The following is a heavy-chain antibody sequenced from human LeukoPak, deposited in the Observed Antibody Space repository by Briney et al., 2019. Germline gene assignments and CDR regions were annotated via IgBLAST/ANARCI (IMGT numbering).Heavy chain of an antibody. CDR3: ARDIEAAGLFLDY. Sequence: GGSLRLSCAAPGFTFSSYWMSWVRQAPGKGLEWVANMKYDGSGKYYVDSVKGRFTISRDNAKNSLYLQMNSLRAEDTAVYYCARDIEAAGLFLDYWGQGTLVTVSS. CDR1: GFTFSSYW. D-gene: IGHD6-13*01. V-gene: IGHV3-7*01. CDR2: MKYDGSGK. J-gene: IGHJ4*02.